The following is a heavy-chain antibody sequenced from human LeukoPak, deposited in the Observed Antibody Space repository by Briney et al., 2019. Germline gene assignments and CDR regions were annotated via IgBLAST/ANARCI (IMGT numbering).Heavy chain of an antibody. CDR3: ARVGGTNYYYYGMDV. Sequence: GASVKVSCKASGYTFTSCGISWVRQAPGQGLEWMGWISAYNGNTNSAQKLQGRVTMTTDTSTSTAYMDLRSLRSDDTAVYYCARVGGTNYYYYGMDVWGQGTTVTVSS. D-gene: IGHD1-1*01. J-gene: IGHJ6*02. V-gene: IGHV1-18*01. CDR1: GYTFTSCG. CDR2: ISAYNGNT.